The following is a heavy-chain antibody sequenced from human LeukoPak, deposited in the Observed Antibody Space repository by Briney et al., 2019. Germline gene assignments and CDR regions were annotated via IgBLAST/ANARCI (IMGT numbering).Heavy chain of an antibody. J-gene: IGHJ4*02. Sequence: PGRSLRLSCAASGFTFSSYAMHWVRQAPGKGLEWVAVISYDGSNKYYADSVKGRFTISRDNSKNTLYLQMNSLRAEDTVVYYCARVGSSWHFDYWGQGTLVTVSS. V-gene: IGHV3-30-3*01. D-gene: IGHD6-13*01. CDR2: ISYDGSNK. CDR3: ARVGSSWHFDY. CDR1: GFTFSSYA.